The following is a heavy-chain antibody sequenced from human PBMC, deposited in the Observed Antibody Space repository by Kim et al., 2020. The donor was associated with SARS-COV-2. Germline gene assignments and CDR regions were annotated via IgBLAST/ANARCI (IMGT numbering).Heavy chain of an antibody. CDR1: GGSISSYY. Sequence: SETLSLTCTVSGGSISSYYWSWIRQPPGKGLEWIGYIYYSGSTNYNPSLKSRVTISVYTSKNQFSLKLSSVTAADTAVYYCARDSSGYYYYYYGMDVWGQGTTVTVSS. J-gene: IGHJ6*02. CDR2: IYYSGST. D-gene: IGHD3-22*01. CDR3: ARDSSGYYYYYYGMDV. V-gene: IGHV4-59*13.